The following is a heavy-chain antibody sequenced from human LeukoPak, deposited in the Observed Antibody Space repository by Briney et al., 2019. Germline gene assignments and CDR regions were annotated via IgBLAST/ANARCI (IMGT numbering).Heavy chain of an antibody. J-gene: IGHJ3*02. CDR1: GYTFTSYG. CDR3: SRVRSGNKIFPVVGDAFDI. V-gene: IGHV1-18*01. CDR2: ISAINGNA. D-gene: IGHD3-3*01. Sequence: ASVKVSCKASGYTFTSYGISWVRQAPGQGLEWMGWISAINGNANYAQKLQGRVTMTTDTSTSTAYMELRSLRSDDTAVYYCSRVRSGNKIFPVVGDAFDIWARGTMVSVSS.